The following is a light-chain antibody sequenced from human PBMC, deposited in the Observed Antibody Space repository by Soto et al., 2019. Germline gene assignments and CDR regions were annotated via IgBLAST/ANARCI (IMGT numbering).Light chain of an antibody. CDR1: QGISAY. J-gene: IGKJ2*01. CDR3: QQSYSIPYT. CDR2: AAS. V-gene: IGKV1-39*01. Sequence: DIQMTQSPSSLSASVGDRVSITCRASQGISAYLNWYQQVPGKAPQLLIFAASSLHSGVPSRFSGRGSGTEFTLTISSLQPEDFASYFCQQSYSIPYTFGQGTKLEIK.